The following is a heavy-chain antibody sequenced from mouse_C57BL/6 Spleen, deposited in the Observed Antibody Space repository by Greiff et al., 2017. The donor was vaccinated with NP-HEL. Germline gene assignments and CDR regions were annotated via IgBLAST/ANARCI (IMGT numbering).Heavy chain of an antibody. CDR3: ASPLFYRAMDY. J-gene: IGHJ4*01. D-gene: IGHD2-1*01. V-gene: IGHV1-82*01. CDR1: GYAFSSSW. Sequence: VQLQQSGPELVKPGASVKISCKASGYAFSSSWMNWVKQRPGKGLEWIGRIYPGDGDTNYNGKFKGKATLTADKSSSTAYMQLSSLTSEDSAVYFGASPLFYRAMDYWGQGTSVTVSS. CDR2: IYPGDGDT.